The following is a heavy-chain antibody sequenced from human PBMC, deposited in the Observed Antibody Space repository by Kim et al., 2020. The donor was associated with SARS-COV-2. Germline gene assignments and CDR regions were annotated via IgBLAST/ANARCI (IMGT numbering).Heavy chain of an antibody. CDR3: ARDLLLDY. Sequence: GSNKYYVDSVKGRFTISTDNSKTTLYLQMNSLRAEDTAVYYCARDLLLDYWGQGTLVTVSS. CDR2: GSNK. J-gene: IGHJ4*02. V-gene: IGHV3-30*01. D-gene: IGHD2-15*01.